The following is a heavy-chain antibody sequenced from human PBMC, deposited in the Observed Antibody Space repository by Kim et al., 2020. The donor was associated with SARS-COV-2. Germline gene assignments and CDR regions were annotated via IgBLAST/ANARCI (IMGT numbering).Heavy chain of an antibody. CDR1: RFTFGSYG. CDR3: ARGDSSGYSYRSYWFFDF. CDR2: IWYDGSNT. J-gene: IGHJ2*01. D-gene: IGHD3-22*01. V-gene: IGHV3-33*01. Sequence: GGSLRLSCAASRFTFGSYGMHWVRQAPGKGLEWVAAIWYDGSNTYYADSVKGRFTISRDNSKNTLSLQMNSLRAEDTAVYYCARGDSSGYSYRSYWFFDFWGRGTLVTVSS.